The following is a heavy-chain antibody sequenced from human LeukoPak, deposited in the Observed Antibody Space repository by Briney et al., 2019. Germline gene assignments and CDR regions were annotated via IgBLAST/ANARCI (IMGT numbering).Heavy chain of an antibody. CDR3: ARDLGYCSGGSCYRNWFDP. CDR1: GYTSKSYG. D-gene: IGHD2-15*01. V-gene: IGHV1-18*01. Sequence: GASVKVSCKASGYTSKSYGISWVRQAPGQGLEWMGRISPYNGNTNYEQKLRGRVTMTTDTSTTTVYMELRSLRSDDTAVYYCARDLGYCSGGSCYRNWFDPWGQGTLVSVSS. J-gene: IGHJ5*02. CDR2: ISPYNGNT.